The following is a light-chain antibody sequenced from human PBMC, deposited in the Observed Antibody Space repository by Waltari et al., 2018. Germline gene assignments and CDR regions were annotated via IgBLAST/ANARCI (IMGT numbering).Light chain of an antibody. CDR1: QCISNS. V-gene: IGKV1-NL1*01. J-gene: IGKJ2*01. Sequence: DIKITKSPSSLSASVGDKVTITCRASQCISNSLAWYQQKQGNAPKVLLQAASRLESGVPSRFSGSGSGTEYTLTISSLQPEDFATYYCQQYYSTPFTFGQGTKLEIK. CDR2: AAS. CDR3: QQYYSTPFT.